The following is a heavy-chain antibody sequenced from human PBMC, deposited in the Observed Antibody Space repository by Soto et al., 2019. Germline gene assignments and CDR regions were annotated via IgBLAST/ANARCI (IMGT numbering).Heavy chain of an antibody. CDR2: IFHSGNA. J-gene: IGHJ4*01. CDR1: GGSMRNVY. Sequence: SETLSLTCTVSGGSMRNVYWSWIRQPPGKRLEWIGFIFHSGNAKYNPSLKSRVTISIDTSKSQFSLSLDSVTAADTAVYSCARAHALTLPFDYWGLGTLVTVSS. CDR3: ARAHALTLPFDY. D-gene: IGHD2-15*01. V-gene: IGHV4-59*01.